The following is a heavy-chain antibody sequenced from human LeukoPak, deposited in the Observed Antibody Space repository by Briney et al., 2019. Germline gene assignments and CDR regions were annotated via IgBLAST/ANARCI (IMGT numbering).Heavy chain of an antibody. D-gene: IGHD1-26*01. CDR2: FDPEDGET. V-gene: IGHV1-24*01. CDR1: GYTLTELS. CDR3: ATVWVKWELRGKFDY. J-gene: IGHJ4*02. Sequence: ASVKVSCKVSGYTLTELSMHWVRQAPGKGLEWMGGFDPEDGETIYAQKFQGRVTMTKDTSTDTAYMELSSLRSEDTAVYYCATVWVKWELRGKFDYWGQGTLVTVSS.